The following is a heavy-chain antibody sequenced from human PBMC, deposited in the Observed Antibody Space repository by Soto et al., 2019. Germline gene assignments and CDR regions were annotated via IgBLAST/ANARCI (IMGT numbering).Heavy chain of an antibody. CDR2: ISGSGDNT. CDR3: AKLPLVLALSFDY. V-gene: IGHV3-23*01. CDR1: GFTFSNYV. Sequence: GGSLRLSCAASGFTFSNYVMSWVRPAPGKGLEWVSSISGSGDNTYYADSVKGRFTISRDNSKNTLFLQMNSLRAEDMAVYYCAKLPLVLALSFDYWGQGTLVTVSS. J-gene: IGHJ4*02.